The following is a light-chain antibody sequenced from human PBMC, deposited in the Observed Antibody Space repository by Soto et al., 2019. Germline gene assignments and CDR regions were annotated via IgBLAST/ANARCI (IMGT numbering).Light chain of an antibody. CDR2: GAS. Sequence: EVVMTQSPATLSVSPRERATLSCRASQSVSSNLAWYQQKPGQAPRLLIYGASTRATGIPARFSGSGSGTEFTLTISSLQSEDFAVYYCQQYHNWPITSGQGTRLAIK. V-gene: IGKV3-15*01. CDR3: QQYHNWPIT. CDR1: QSVSSN. J-gene: IGKJ5*01.